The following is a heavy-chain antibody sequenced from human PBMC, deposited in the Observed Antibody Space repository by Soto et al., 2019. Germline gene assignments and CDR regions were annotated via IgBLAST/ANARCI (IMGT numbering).Heavy chain of an antibody. Sequence: SETLSLTCTVSGDSITDSTYCWAWIRQPPGKGLEWIGSVFYSGGTHYNPSRKSRVTISVDTSKNQFSLKVRSVTAADTAVYYCARHSTGYYYSYFDYWG. CDR3: ARHSTGYYYSYFDY. J-gene: IGHJ4*01. D-gene: IGHD3-22*01. CDR2: VFYSGGT. V-gene: IGHV4-39*01. CDR1: GDSITDSTYC.